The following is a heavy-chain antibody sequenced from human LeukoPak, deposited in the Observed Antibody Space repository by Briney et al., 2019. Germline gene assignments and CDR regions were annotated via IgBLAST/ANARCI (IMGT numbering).Heavy chain of an antibody. D-gene: IGHD3-22*01. Sequence: GGSLRLSCAASGFTFSNHAMSWVRQAPGKGLQWVSAISGGGVAIYYADSVKGRFTISRDNSKNTLYLQMNSLRAEDTAVYYCAKDGFDYNDSSGYYYFNYWGQGTLVTVSS. CDR2: ISGGGVAI. V-gene: IGHV3-23*01. CDR3: AKDGFDYNDSSGYYYFNY. J-gene: IGHJ4*02. CDR1: GFTFSNHA.